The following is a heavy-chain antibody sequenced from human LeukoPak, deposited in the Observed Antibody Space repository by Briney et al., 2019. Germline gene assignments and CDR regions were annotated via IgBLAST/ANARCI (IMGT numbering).Heavy chain of an antibody. CDR3: ARERGYCSSSSCYTSDASDI. Sequence: ASVKVSCKTSGYTFTGYYMHWVRQAPGHGLEWMGWISPNSGGANYAQKYQGRVTMTRDTSISTAYMELSRLRSDDTAVYYCARERGYCSSSSCYTSDASDIWGQGTLVTVSS. V-gene: IGHV1-2*02. J-gene: IGHJ3*02. CDR2: ISPNSGGA. CDR1: GYTFTGYY. D-gene: IGHD2-2*02.